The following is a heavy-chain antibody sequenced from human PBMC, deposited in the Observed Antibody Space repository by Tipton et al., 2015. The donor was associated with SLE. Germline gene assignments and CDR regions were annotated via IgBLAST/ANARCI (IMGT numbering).Heavy chain of an antibody. CDR1: GDSINSGDYS. J-gene: IGHJ3*02. CDR3: ARGEMDVFDI. Sequence: LRLSCAVSGDSINSGDYSWSWIRQPPGKGLEWIGYIFRSGNAYYNPPLNSRVTISLDMSRNQFSLRLKSVTAADTALYYCARGEMDVFDIWGQGTVVSVSS. V-gene: IGHV4-30-2*01. CDR2: IFRSGNA.